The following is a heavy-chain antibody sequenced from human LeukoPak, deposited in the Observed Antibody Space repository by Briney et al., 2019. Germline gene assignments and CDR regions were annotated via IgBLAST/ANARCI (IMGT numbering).Heavy chain of an antibody. CDR1: GGSFSGYY. J-gene: IGHJ3*02. V-gene: IGHV4-34*01. CDR3: ARQVITFGRSAFDI. D-gene: IGHD3-16*01. CDR2: INHSGST. Sequence: PSETLSLTCAVYGGSFSGYYWSWIRQPPGKGLEWIGEINHSGSTNYNPSLKSRGTISVDTSKNQFSLKLSSVTAADTAVYYCARQVITFGRSAFDIWGQGTMVTVSS.